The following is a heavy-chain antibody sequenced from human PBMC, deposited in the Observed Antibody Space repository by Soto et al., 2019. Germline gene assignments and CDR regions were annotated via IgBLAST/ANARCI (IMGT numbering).Heavy chain of an antibody. J-gene: IGHJ4*02. CDR2: ISYDGSNK. V-gene: IGHV3-30-3*01. CDR3: AREGLELESTIDY. D-gene: IGHD1-7*01. CDR1: GFTFSSYA. Sequence: GGSLRLSCAASGFTFSSYAMHWVRQAPGKGLEWVAVISYDGSNKYYADSVKGRFTISRDNSKNTLYLQMNSLRAEDTAVYYCAREGLELESTIDYWGQGTLVTVSS.